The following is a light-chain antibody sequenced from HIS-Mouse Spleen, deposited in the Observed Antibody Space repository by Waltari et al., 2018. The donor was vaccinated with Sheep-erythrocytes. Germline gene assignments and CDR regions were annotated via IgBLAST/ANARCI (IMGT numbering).Light chain of an antibody. Sequence: QSALTQPASVSGSPGQSITISCTGTSSDVGSYNLVSWYQQHPGKAPTLIIYEGSKRPSGVSNRFSGSKSGNTASLTISGLQAEDEADYYCCSYAGSSTFDWVFGGGTKLTVL. CDR2: EGS. CDR1: SSDVGSYNL. V-gene: IGLV2-23*03. CDR3: CSYAGSSTFDWV. J-gene: IGLJ3*02.